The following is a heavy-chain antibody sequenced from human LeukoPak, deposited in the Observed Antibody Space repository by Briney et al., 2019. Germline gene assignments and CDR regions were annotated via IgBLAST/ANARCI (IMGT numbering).Heavy chain of an antibody. CDR1: GFTFSSYG. CDR3: AKQPLYYYDSSGYY. CDR2: ISYDGSNK. Sequence: GGSLRLSCAASGFTFSSYGMHWVRQAPGKGLEWVAVISYDGSNKYYADSVKGRFTISRDNSKNTLYLQMNSLRAEDTAVYYCAKQPLYYYDSSGYYWGQGPLVPASS. V-gene: IGHV3-30*18. D-gene: IGHD3-22*01. J-gene: IGHJ4*02.